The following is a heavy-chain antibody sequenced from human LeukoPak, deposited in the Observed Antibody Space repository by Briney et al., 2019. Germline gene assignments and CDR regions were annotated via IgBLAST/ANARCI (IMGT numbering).Heavy chain of an antibody. V-gene: IGHV3-20*04. D-gene: IGHD1-26*01. J-gene: IGHJ4*02. CDR1: GFTFDDYG. Sequence: GGSLRLTCAASGFTFDDYGMSWVRQAPGKGLEWVSGINWNGGSTGYADSVKGRFTISRDNAKNSLYPQMNSLRAEDTALYYCARSEGIVGATPNDYWGQGTLVTVSS. CDR3: ARSEGIVGATPNDY. CDR2: INWNGGST.